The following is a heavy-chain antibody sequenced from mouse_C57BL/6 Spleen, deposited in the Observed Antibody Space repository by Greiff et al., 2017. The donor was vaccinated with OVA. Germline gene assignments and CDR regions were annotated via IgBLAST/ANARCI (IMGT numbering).Heavy chain of an antibody. V-gene: IGHV14-4*01. CDR3: TKSGYDGGYYYAMDY. CDR1: GFNIKDAY. J-gene: IGHJ4*01. D-gene: IGHD2-2*01. Sequence: EVQLQQSGAELVRPGASVKLSCTASGFNIKDAYMHWVKQRPEQGLEWIGWIDPENGDTEYASKFQGKATITTDTSSNTAYLQLSSLTSEDTAVYDCTKSGYDGGYYYAMDYWGQGTSVTVSS. CDR2: IDPENGDT.